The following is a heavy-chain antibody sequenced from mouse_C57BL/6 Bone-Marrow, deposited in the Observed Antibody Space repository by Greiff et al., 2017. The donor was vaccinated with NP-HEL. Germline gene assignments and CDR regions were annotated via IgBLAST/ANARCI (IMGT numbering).Heavy chain of an antibody. V-gene: IGHV1-81*01. CDR1: GYTFTSYG. J-gene: IGHJ3*01. D-gene: IGHD2-5*01. CDR3: ARGGYYSNSWFAY. Sequence: QVHVRQSGAELARPGASVKLSCKASGYTFTSYGISWVKQRTGQGLEWIGEIYPRSGNTYYNEKFKGKATLTADKSSSTAYMELRSLTSEDSAVYFCARGGYYSNSWFAYWGQGTLVTVSA. CDR2: IYPRSGNT.